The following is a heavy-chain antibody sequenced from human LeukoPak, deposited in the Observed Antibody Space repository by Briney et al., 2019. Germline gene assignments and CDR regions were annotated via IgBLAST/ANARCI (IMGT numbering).Heavy chain of an antibody. CDR2: ISPIFGIA. CDR3: ARGIPHDILV. J-gene: IGHJ3*01. D-gene: IGHD3-9*01. Sequence: SVKVSCKASGGTFSSYAISWVRQAPGQGLEWMGRISPIFGIANYAQKFQGRVTITADKSTSTAYMELSSLRSEDTAVYYCARGIPHDILVWGQGTMVTVSS. V-gene: IGHV1-69*04. CDR1: GGTFSSYA.